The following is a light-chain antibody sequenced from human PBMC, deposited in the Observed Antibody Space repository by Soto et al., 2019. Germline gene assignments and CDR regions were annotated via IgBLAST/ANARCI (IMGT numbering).Light chain of an antibody. CDR1: KLGDKY. Sequence: SYELTQPPSVSVSPGQTASITCSGDKLGDKYACWYQQKPGQSPVLVIYQDSKRPSGIPERFSGSNSGNTATLTISGTQAMDEADYYCQAWESSTHVVFGAGTKLT. CDR3: QAWESSTHVV. V-gene: IGLV3-1*01. J-gene: IGLJ2*01. CDR2: QDS.